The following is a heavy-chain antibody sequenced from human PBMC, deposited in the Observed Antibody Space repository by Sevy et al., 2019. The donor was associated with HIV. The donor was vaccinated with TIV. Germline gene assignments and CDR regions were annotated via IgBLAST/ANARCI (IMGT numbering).Heavy chain of an antibody. Sequence: GGSLRLSCAASGFTFSSYGMHWVRQAPGKGLEWVAVIWHDGNNKYYADSVKGRLTISRDNSKNTLYLQMNSLRAEDTAVYYCARDIDIVVVVAVHDYYYYGMDVWGQGTTVTVSS. CDR2: IWHDGNNK. CDR1: GFTFSSYG. D-gene: IGHD2-15*01. V-gene: IGHV3-33*01. CDR3: ARDIDIVVVVAVHDYYYYGMDV. J-gene: IGHJ6*02.